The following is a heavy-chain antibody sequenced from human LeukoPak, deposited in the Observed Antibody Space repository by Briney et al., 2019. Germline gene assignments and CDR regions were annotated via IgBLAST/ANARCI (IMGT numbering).Heavy chain of an antibody. D-gene: IGHD4-17*01. Sequence: GGSLRLSCAASGFTFSSYWMHWVRQAPGKGLVWVSRINSDGSSTSYADSVKGRFTISRDNAKNTLYLQMNSLRAEDTAVYYCARGGDPGGDYGDYHDYWGQGTLVTVSS. CDR3: ARGGDPGGDYGDYHDY. V-gene: IGHV3-74*01. CDR1: GFTFSSYW. CDR2: INSDGSST. J-gene: IGHJ4*02.